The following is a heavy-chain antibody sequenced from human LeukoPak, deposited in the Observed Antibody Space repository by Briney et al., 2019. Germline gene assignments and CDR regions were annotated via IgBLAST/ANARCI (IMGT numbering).Heavy chain of an antibody. CDR3: ARDLFDIVVVPAPSNAFDI. J-gene: IGHJ3*02. CDR1: GFTFSTYG. V-gene: IGHV3-30*03. Sequence: GGSLRLSCAASGFTFSTYGMHWVRQAPGKGLEWVAVISYDGSNKYYADSVKGRFTISRDNSKNTLYLQMNSLRAEDTAVYYCARDLFDIVVVPAPSNAFDIWGQGTMVTVSS. CDR2: ISYDGSNK. D-gene: IGHD2-2*01.